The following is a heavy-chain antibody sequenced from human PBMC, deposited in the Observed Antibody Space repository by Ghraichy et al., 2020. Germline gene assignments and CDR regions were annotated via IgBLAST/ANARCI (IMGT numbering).Heavy chain of an antibody. V-gene: IGHV4-38-2*02. Sequence: SETLSLTCAVSGYSISSGYYWGWIRQAPGKGLEWIGSLFHSGSTYYNPSLKSRVTISIDTSKNQFSLKLTSVTAADTAVYYCAREAATLYGVVIIYFDYWGQGTLVTGSS. CDR3: AREAATLYGVVIIYFDY. CDR1: GYSISSGYY. D-gene: IGHD3-3*01. J-gene: IGHJ4*02. CDR2: LFHSGST.